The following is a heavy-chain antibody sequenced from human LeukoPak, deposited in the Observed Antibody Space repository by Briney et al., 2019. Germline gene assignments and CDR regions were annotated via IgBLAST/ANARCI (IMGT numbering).Heavy chain of an antibody. D-gene: IGHD2-21*02. J-gene: IGHJ5*02. CDR1: GGSIGSYN. CDR2: FYTNGST. Sequence: PSETLSLTCTVSGGSIGSYNWSWIRQPAGRGLEWIGRFYTNGSTNYNPSLKSRVTMSVDTSKNQFSLKLSSVTAADTAVYYCARDNSGGDYWVGPWGQGTLVTVSS. V-gene: IGHV4-4*07. CDR3: ARDNSGGDYWVGP.